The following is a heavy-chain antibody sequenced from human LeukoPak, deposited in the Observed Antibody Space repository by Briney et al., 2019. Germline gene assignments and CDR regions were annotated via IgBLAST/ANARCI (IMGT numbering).Heavy chain of an antibody. J-gene: IGHJ5*02. CDR3: ARASMVRGVSHWFDP. Sequence: ASVKVSCKASGYTFNNYGISWVRQAPGQGLEWMGWINPNSGGTNYAQKFQGRVTMTRDTSISTAYMELSRLRSDDTAVYYCARASMVRGVSHWFDPWGQGTLVTVSS. CDR2: INPNSGGT. V-gene: IGHV1-2*02. CDR1: GYTFNNYG. D-gene: IGHD3-10*01.